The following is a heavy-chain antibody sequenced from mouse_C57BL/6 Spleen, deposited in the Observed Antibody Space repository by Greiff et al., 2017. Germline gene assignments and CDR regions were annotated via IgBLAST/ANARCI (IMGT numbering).Heavy chain of an antibody. CDR2: ITHSGET. CDR1: GFPITSGYY. J-gene: IGHJ1*03. CDR3: AGGYEGYFDV. V-gene: IGHV12-3*01. Sequence: KLVESGPGLVKPSQSLFLTCSITGFPITSGYYWIWIRQSPGKPLEWMGYITHSGETFYNPSLQSPISITRETSKNQFFLQLNSVTTEDTAMYYCAGGYEGYFDVWGTGTTVTVSS. D-gene: IGHD2-12*01.